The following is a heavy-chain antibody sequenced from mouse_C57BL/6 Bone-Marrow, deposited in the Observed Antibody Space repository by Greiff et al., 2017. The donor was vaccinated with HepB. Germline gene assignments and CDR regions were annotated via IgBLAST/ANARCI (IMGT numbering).Heavy chain of an antibody. CDR1: GYTFTSYT. V-gene: IGHV1-4*01. Sequence: QVQLQQSGAELARPGASVKMSCKASGYTFTSYTMHWVKQRPGQGLEWIGYINPSSGYTKYNQKFKDKATLTADKSSSTAYMQLRSLTSDDSAVYYCASLLRPGYWGQGTTLTVSS. CDR2: INPSSGYT. CDR3: ASLLRPGY. J-gene: IGHJ2*01. D-gene: IGHD2-12*01.